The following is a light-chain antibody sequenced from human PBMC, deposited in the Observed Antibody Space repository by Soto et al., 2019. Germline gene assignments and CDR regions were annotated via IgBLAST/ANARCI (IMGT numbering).Light chain of an antibody. Sequence: EIVMTQSPATLSVSPGERATLSCRASQSVTSNLAWYQQKPCQAPRLLIYGASTRATGIPARFSGSGSGTEFTLTISSLQSEEFTDYYCQQYNNWPPTFGQGTRLEIK. CDR3: QQYNNWPPT. CDR2: GAS. V-gene: IGKV3-15*01. J-gene: IGKJ5*01. CDR1: QSVTSN.